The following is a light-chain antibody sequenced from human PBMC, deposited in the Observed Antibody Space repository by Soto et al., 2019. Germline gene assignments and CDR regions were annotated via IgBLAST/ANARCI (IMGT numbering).Light chain of an antibody. CDR3: QQYSGPSPWT. Sequence: DIQMTQSPSTLSASVGDRVTITCRASQSISSWLAWYQQKPGTAPKLLISKASTLESGVPSRFSGSAFGTEFTLTISRLQPDDFATYYCQQYSGPSPWTFGQGTRVEIK. CDR2: KAS. CDR1: QSISSW. V-gene: IGKV1-5*03. J-gene: IGKJ1*01.